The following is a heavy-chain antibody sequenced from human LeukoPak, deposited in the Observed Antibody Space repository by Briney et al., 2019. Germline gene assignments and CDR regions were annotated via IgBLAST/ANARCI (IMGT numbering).Heavy chain of an antibody. CDR1: GYIFTTDW. CDR3: ARPGGACSSTSCYWAY. D-gene: IGHD2-2*01. Sequence: GESLKISCQGSGYIFTTDWIGWVRQMPGKGLEWMGIIYPGDSDTRYSPSFQGQVTISTDKSISTAFLQWSSLKASDTAMYFCARPGGACSSTSCYWAYWGQGTLVTVSS. V-gene: IGHV5-51*01. CDR2: IYPGDSDT. J-gene: IGHJ4*02.